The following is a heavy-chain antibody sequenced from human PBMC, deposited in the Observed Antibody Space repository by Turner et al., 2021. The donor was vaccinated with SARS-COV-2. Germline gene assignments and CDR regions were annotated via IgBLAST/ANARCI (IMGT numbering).Heavy chain of an antibody. CDR3: ARDHRPVVVPAAKRAGSYYYGMDV. D-gene: IGHD2-2*01. J-gene: IGHJ6*02. V-gene: IGHV3-21*01. CDR2: ISYSSTYI. Sequence: EVQLVESGGGLVKPGGSLRLSCAASGFTVSSYSMNWVRQAPGKGLVWVSSISYSSTYIYYADSVKGRFTISRDNAKNSLYLQMNSLRAEDTAVYYCARDHRPVVVPAAKRAGSYYYGMDVWGQGTTVTVSS. CDR1: GFTVSSYS.